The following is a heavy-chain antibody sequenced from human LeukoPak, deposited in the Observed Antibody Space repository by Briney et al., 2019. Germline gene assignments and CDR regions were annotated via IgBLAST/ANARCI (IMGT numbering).Heavy chain of an antibody. CDR3: ARDRLYCSSTTCYLNSFDN. D-gene: IGHD2-2*01. Sequence: ASVKVSCKASGYTFTIYGISWVRQAPGQGLEWMGWISAYNGDTNYAQNLQGRVTMTTDTSTSTAYMELRSLRSDDTAVYYCARDRLYCSSTTCYLNSFDNWGQGTMVTVSS. CDR1: GYTFTIYG. J-gene: IGHJ3*02. CDR2: ISAYNGDT. V-gene: IGHV1-18*01.